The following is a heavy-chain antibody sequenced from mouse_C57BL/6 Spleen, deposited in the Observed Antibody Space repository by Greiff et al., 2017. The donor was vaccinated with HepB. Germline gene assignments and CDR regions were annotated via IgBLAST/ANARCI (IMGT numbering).Heavy chain of an antibody. V-gene: IGHV10-1*01. CDR3: VGGRYAMDY. D-gene: IGHD3-3*01. Sequence: DVHLVESGGGLVQPQGSLKLSCAASGFSFNTYAMNWVRQAPGKGLEWVARIRSKSNNYATYYADSVKDRFTISRDDSESMLYLQMNNLKTEDTAMYYCVGGRYAMDYWGQGTSVTVSS. J-gene: IGHJ4*01. CDR1: GFSFNTYA. CDR2: IRSKSNNYAT.